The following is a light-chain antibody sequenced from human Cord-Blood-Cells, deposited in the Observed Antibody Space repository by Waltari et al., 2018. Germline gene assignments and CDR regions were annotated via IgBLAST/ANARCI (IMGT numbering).Light chain of an antibody. CDR3: CSYAGSYV. CDR2: DVS. CDR1: SSDVGGYNY. V-gene: IGLV2-11*01. Sequence: QSALTQPRSVFGSPGQSVTIPCTGPSSDVGGYNYVSWYQQHPGKAPKLMIYDVSKRPSGVPDRFSGSKSGNTASLTISGLQAEDEADYYCCSYAGSYVFGTGTKVTVL. J-gene: IGLJ1*01.